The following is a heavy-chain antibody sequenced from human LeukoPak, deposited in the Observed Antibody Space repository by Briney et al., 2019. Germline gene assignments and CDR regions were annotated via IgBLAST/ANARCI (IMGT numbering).Heavy chain of an antibody. CDR3: ARPYTSGWCNWFDP. CDR2: ISSDGSST. J-gene: IGHJ5*02. Sequence: GGSLRLSCAASGFTFSSYAMSWVRQAPGKGLEWVSRISSDGSSTDYADSVKGRFTISRDNAKNTLYLQMNSLRVEDTAVYYCARPYTSGWCNWFDPWGQGTLVTVSS. D-gene: IGHD6-19*01. CDR1: GFTFSSYA. V-gene: IGHV3-74*01.